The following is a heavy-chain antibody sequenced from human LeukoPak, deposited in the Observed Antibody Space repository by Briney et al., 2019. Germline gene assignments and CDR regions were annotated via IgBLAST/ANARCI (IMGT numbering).Heavy chain of an antibody. V-gene: IGHV4-39*01. CDR1: GGSISRSQYY. CDR3: ARLPPNGYYHRGAFDI. CDR2: IYYSGNT. J-gene: IGHJ3*02. D-gene: IGHD3-22*01. Sequence: PSETLSLTCSVSGGSISRSQYYWGWIRQPPEKGLEWIGTIYYSGNTFYNPSLKSRVTISVDTSKNQFSLKLSSVTAADTAVYYCARLPPNGYYHRGAFDIWGQGTMVTVSS.